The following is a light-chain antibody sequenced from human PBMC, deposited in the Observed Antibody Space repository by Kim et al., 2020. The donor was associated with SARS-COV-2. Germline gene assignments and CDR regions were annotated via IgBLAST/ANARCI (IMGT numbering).Light chain of an antibody. V-gene: IGLV2-11*01. CDR1: NSDVGSYNY. J-gene: IGLJ1*01. CDR3: CSYAGHSTYV. Sequence: QSALTQPRSVSGSPGQSVTISCTGTNSDVGSYNYVSWYQHHPGKTPKIIIYDVTERPSGVPDRFSGSQSGNTASLTISGLQPEDEADYYCCSYAGHSTYVFGTGTKVTVL. CDR2: DVT.